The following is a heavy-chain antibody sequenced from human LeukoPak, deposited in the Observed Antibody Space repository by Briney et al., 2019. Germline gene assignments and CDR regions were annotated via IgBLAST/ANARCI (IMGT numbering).Heavy chain of an antibody. CDR3: AKDRDYDFWSGYGDY. CDR1: GFTFSSYG. J-gene: IGHJ4*02. CDR2: IRYDGSNK. D-gene: IGHD3-3*01. V-gene: IGHV3-30*02. Sequence: GGSLRLSCAASGFTFSSYGMHWVRQAPGKGLEWVAFIRYDGSNKYYADSVKGRFTISRDNSKNTLYLQMNGLRAEDTAVYYCAKDRDYDFWSGYGDYWGQGTLVTVSS.